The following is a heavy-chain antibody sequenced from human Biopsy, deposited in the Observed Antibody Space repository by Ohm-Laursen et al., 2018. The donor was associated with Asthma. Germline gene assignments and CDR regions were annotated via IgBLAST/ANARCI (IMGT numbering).Heavy chain of an antibody. CDR2: IYFSGST. D-gene: IGHD2-2*01. CDR3: ARDDHRWDTYADF. CDR1: GGSISSYY. J-gene: IGHJ4*02. V-gene: IGHV4-59*01. Sequence: SETLSLTCAVSGGSISSYYWSWIRQPPGQGLERIGDIYFSGSTNYNPTLKSRVTMSVDTSKNQFSLNLRSVTAADTAVYYCARDDHRWDTYADFWGQGTLVTVSS.